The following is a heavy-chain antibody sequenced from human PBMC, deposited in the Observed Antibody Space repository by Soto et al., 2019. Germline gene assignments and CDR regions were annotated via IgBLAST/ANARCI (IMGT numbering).Heavy chain of an antibody. CDR2: IRSSSSYI. CDR1: GFTFSSYS. D-gene: IGHD2-15*01. V-gene: IGHV3-21*01. J-gene: IGHJ6*02. Sequence: GGSLRLSYAASGFTFSSYSMNWVGPAPGKGLEWVSSIRSSSSYIYYADSVKGRFTISRDNAKTSRYLQRNSLSAEDTAVYYCARDGRAAKMGYYYGMDVWGQGTTVTVSS. CDR3: ARDGRAAKMGYYYGMDV.